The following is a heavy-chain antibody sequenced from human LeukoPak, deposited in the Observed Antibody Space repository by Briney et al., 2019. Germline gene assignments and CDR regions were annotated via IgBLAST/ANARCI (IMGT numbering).Heavy chain of an antibody. V-gene: IGHV4-30-4*08. D-gene: IGHD3-3*02. J-gene: IGHJ4*02. CDR2: IYYSGST. CDR1: GGSISSGDYY. CDR3: ARDRSISRIFDY. Sequence: SETLSLTCTVSGGSISSGDYYWSWIRQPPGKGLEWIGYIYYSGSTYYNPSLKSRVTISVDTSKNQFSLKLSSVTAADTAVYYCARDRSISRIFDYWGQGTLVTVSS.